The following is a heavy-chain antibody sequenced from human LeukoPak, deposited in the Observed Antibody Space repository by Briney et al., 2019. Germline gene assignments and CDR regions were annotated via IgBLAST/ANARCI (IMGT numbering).Heavy chain of an antibody. Sequence: GSLRLSCAASGFTFSSYWMHWVRQTPGKGLVWVSRIKSDGSTIYADSVKGRFTISKDNAKNTLYLQMNSLRAEDTAIYYCARAVTYFYGSVTYDWFDPWGQGTLVTVSS. CDR2: IKSDGST. V-gene: IGHV3-74*01. J-gene: IGHJ5*02. D-gene: IGHD3-10*01. CDR3: ARAVTYFYGSVTYDWFDP. CDR1: GFTFSSYW.